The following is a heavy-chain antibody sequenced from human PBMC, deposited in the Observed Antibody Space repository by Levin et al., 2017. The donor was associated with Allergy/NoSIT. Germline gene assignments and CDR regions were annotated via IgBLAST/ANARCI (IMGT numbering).Heavy chain of an antibody. J-gene: IGHJ6*02. CDR3: ARDGTNLGIYGGMDV. CDR2: IYYSGST. V-gene: IGHV4-59*01. CDR1: GGSISSYY. Sequence: SQTLSLTCTVSGGSISSYYWSWIRQPPGKGLEWIGYIYYSGSTNYNPSLKSRVTISVDTSKNQFSLKLSSVTAADTAVYYCARDGTNLGIYGGMDVWGQGTTVTVSS. D-gene: IGHD3-16*01.